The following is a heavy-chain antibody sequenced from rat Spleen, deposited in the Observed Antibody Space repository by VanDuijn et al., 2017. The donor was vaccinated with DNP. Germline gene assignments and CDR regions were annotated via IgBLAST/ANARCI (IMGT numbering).Heavy chain of an antibody. V-gene: IGHV5-31*01. CDR1: GFTFNNYW. CDR2: ITSSGDST. D-gene: IGHD1-6*01. J-gene: IGHJ3*01. CDR3: ATRDYFSGPYNWFAY. Sequence: EVQLEESGGDLVQPGRSLKLSCVASGFTFNNYWMTWIRQVPGKGLEWVASITSSGDSTYYPDSVKGRFTISRDNAKSTLYLQMDSLRSEDTATYYCATRDYFSGPYNWFAYWGQGTLVTVSS.